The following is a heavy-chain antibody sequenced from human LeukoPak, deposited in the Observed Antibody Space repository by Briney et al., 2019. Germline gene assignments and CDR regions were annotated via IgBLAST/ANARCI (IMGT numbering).Heavy chain of an antibody. J-gene: IGHJ4*02. CDR3: ARSPYVWGSYRYTTDGHLDY. CDR1: GGSISSSSYY. CDR2: IYYSGST. V-gene: IGHV4-39*07. D-gene: IGHD3-16*02. Sequence: SSETLSLTCTVSGGSISSSSYYWGWLRQPPGKGLEWIGSIYYSGSTYYNPSLKSRVTISVDTSKNQFSLKLSSVTAADTAVYYCARSPYVWGSYRYTTDGHLDYWGQGTLVTVSS.